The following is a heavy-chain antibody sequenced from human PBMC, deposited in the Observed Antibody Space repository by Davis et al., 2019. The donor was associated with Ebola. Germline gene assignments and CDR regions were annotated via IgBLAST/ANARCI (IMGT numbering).Heavy chain of an antibody. J-gene: IGHJ4*02. CDR1: GNTFTGHY. CDR3: AREIGGSSSPFDY. Sequence: ASVTVSCQASGNTFTGHYIHWVRQAPGKRLAWMGWINPNDCNTKYEERFQGRVTMTRDTSISTAYMELSSLRSDDTAVYYCAREIGGSSSPFDYWGQGTLVTVSS. D-gene: IGHD6-6*01. CDR2: INPNDCNT. V-gene: IGHV1-2*02.